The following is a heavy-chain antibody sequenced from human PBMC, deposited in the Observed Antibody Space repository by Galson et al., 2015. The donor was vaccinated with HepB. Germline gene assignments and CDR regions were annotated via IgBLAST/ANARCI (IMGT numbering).Heavy chain of an antibody. CDR3: AREGISYGMDV. J-gene: IGHJ6*02. Sequence: SLRLSCAASGFTFSSYSMNWVRQAPGKGLEWVSYISSSSSTIYYADSVKGRFTISRDNAKNSLYLQMNSLRAEDTAVYYCAREGISYGMDVWGQGTTVTVSS. V-gene: IGHV3-48*01. D-gene: IGHD3-3*02. CDR1: GFTFSSYS. CDR2: ISSSSSTI.